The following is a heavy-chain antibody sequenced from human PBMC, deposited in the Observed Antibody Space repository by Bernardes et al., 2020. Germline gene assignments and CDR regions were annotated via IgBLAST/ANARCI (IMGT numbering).Heavy chain of an antibody. J-gene: IGHJ5*02. V-gene: IGHV3-23*01. CDR3: AKDERWLQYS. CDR1: GFTFSSYW. Sequence: GGSLRLSCAASGFTFSSYWMSWVRQAPGKGLEWVSSISVSGSNTFYADSVKGRFTISRDNSKNTLSLQMNSLRGDDTATYYCAKDERWLQYSWGQGTLVTVSS. D-gene: IGHD5-12*01. CDR2: ISVSGSNT.